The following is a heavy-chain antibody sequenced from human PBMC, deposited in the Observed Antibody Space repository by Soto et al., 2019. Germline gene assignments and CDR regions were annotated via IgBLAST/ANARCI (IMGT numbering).Heavy chain of an antibody. V-gene: IGHV4-39*07. D-gene: IGHD2-15*01. CDR1: GGSISSSSYY. Sequence: PSETLSLSCTVSGGSISSSSYYWGWIRQPPGKGLEWIGSIYYSGSTYYNPSLKSRVTISLDTSKNQFSLKLSSVTAADTAVYYCASALYCSGGSCSFDPWGQGTLVTVS. CDR2: IYYSGST. CDR3: ASALYCSGGSCSFDP. J-gene: IGHJ5*02.